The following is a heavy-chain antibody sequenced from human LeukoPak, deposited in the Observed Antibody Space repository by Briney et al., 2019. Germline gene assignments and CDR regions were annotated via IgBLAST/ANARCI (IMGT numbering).Heavy chain of an antibody. CDR1: GGSISSFS. V-gene: IGHV4-59*01. CDR3: ARGAYGPFDT. CDR2: VYYSVSN. D-gene: IGHD4-17*01. J-gene: IGHJ4*02. Sequence: SETLSLTCTVSGGSISSFSWSWIRQPPGKGLEWIGNVYYSVSNNSNPSLKSRVTISVDTAKSQFSLKLNFVTAADTAMYFCARGAYGPFDTWGQGILVTVSS.